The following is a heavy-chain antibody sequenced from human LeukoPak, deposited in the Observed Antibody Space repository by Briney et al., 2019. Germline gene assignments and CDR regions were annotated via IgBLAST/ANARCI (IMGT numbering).Heavy chain of an antibody. CDR1: GFTVSSNY. CDR2: IYSGGST. CDR3: AREAEEDDAFDI. V-gene: IGHV3-66*01. Sequence: GGSLRLSCVVSGFTVSSNYMSWFRQAPGKGLEWVSVIYSGGSTYYADSVKGRFTISRDNSKSTLYLQMNSLRAEDTAVYYCAREAEEDDAFDIWGQGTMVTVSS. J-gene: IGHJ3*02. D-gene: IGHD1-14*01.